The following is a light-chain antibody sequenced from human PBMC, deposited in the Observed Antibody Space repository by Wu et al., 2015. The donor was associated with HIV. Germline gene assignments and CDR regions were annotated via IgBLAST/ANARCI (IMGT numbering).Light chain of an antibody. V-gene: IGKV3-20*01. J-gene: IGKJ1*01. CDR2: GPS. CDR1: QSISSSF. CDR3: QQNGGPTWP. Sequence: TVLTQSPGTLSLSPGERATLSCRASQSISSSFLAWYQQKPGQAPRLLIYGPSNRATGIPDRFSGSGSERDFTLTITRLEPEDFAVYYCQQNGGPTWPFGQGTKVEIK.